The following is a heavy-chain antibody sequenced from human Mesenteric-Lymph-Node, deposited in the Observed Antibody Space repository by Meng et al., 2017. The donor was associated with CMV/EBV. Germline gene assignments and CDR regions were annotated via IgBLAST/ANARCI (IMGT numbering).Heavy chain of an antibody. Sequence: GSLKISCAASGFSFSIYSMNWVRQVPGKGLEWVSYISSMSATMYYTDSVRGRFTISRDDAKNSLYLHMNNLRAEDTAIYYCARDVTILGRVQTFDSWGQGTLVTVSS. J-gene: IGHJ4*02. CDR1: GFSFSIYS. CDR2: ISSMSATM. D-gene: IGHD3-3*01. CDR3: ARDVTILGRVQTFDS. V-gene: IGHV3-48*04.